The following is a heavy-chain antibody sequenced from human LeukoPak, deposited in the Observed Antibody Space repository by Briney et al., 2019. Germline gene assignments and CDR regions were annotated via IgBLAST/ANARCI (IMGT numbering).Heavy chain of an antibody. V-gene: IGHV1-69*04. Sequence: ASVKVSCKASGGTFSSYAISWVRQAPGQGLEWMGRIIPTLGIANYAQKFQGRVTITADKSTSTAYMELSSLRSEDTAVYYCARDWGYYVKPIPYFDYWGQGTLVTVSS. CDR2: IIPTLGIA. D-gene: IGHD3-10*02. J-gene: IGHJ4*02. CDR1: GGTFSSYA. CDR3: ARDWGYYVKPIPYFDY.